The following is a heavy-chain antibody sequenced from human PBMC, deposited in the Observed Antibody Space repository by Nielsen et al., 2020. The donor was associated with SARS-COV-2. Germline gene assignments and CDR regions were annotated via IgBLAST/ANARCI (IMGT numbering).Heavy chain of an antibody. V-gene: IGHV3-11*01. Sequence: GESLKISCAASGFTFSDYYMSWIRQAPGKGLEWVSYISSSGSTIYYADSVKGRFTISRDNAKNSLYLQMNSLRAEDTAVYYCARGVLPGRYFDLWGRGTLVTVSS. CDR3: ARGVLPGRYFDL. J-gene: IGHJ2*01. CDR2: ISSSGSTI. D-gene: IGHD1-14*01. CDR1: GFTFSDYY.